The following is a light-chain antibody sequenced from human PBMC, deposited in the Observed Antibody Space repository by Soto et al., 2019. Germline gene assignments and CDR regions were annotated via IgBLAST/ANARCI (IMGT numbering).Light chain of an antibody. Sequence: IQLNQSPSTLSASVRDRVTITCRASQSISSWVAWYQQKPGKDHQILSDKASSLESGVPSRFSGSGSGTEFTLTISSLQPDDFATYYCQQYNVYSRAFGQGTKLDNK. CDR2: KAS. V-gene: IGKV1-5*03. CDR3: QQYNVYSRA. CDR1: QSISSW. J-gene: IGKJ1*01.